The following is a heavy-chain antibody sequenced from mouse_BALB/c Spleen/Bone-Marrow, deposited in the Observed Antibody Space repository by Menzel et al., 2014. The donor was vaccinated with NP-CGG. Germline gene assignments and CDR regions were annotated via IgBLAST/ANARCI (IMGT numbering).Heavy chain of an antibody. J-gene: IGHJ2*02. D-gene: IGHD1-2*01. V-gene: IGHV6-6*02. CDR2: IRLKSNNYAT. CDR3: TRVLRLLDY. CDR1: GFTFSNYW. Sequence: EVKLMESGGGLVQPGGSMKLSCVASGFTFSNYWMNWVRRSPEKGLEWVAEIRLKSNNYATQYAESVKGRFSISRDDSKNSVYLQMNNLRAEDTGIYYCTRVLRLLDYWGQGTSLTVSS.